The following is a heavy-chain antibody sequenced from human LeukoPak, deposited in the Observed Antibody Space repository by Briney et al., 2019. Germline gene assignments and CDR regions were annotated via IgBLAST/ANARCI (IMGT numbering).Heavy chain of an antibody. CDR3: ARGGIAYCGGDCYPHFDY. V-gene: IGHV3-30-3*01. Sequence: GRSLRLSCAASGFTFSSYAMHWVRQAPGKGLEWVAVISSDGSNKYYADSVKGRFTISRDNSKNTLYLQMNSLRAEDTAVYYCARGGIAYCGGDCYPHFDYWGQGTLVTVSS. J-gene: IGHJ4*02. D-gene: IGHD2-21*02. CDR2: ISSDGSNK. CDR1: GFTFSSYA.